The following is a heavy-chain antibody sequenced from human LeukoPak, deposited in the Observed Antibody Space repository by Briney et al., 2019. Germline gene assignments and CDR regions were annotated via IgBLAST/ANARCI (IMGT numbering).Heavy chain of an antibody. V-gene: IGHV6-1*01. J-gene: IGHJ4*02. D-gene: IGHD3-22*01. Sequence: SQTLSLTCAISGDILSSNSAAWNWIRQSPSRGLEWLGRTYYRSKWYNDYAVSVKSRITINPDTSKNQFSLQLNSVTPEDTAVYYCARDNVYYYDSSGSSYYFDYWGQGTLVTVSS. CDR3: ARDNVYYYDSSGSSYYFDY. CDR1: GDILSSNSAA. CDR2: TYYRSKWYN.